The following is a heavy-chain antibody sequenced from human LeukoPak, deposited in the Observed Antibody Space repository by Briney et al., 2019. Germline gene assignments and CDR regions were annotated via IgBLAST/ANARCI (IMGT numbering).Heavy chain of an antibody. V-gene: IGHV3-21*01. J-gene: IGHJ5*02. CDR1: GFTFRSYK. CDR2: ISSSSSYI. D-gene: IGHD3-16*01. CDR3: AREAVGGFDP. Sequence: GGSLRLSCAASGFTFRSYKMNWVRQAPGKGLEWVSSISSSSSYIYYADSVKGRFTISRDNAKNSLYLQMNSLRAEDTAVYYCAREAVGGFDPWGQGTLVTVSS.